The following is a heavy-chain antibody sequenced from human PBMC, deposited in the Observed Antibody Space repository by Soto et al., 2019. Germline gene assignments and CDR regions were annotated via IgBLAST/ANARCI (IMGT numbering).Heavy chain of an antibody. Sequence: QVQLVESGGGVVQPGRYLRLSCAASGFTFSSYGMHWVRQAPGKGLEWVAVISYDGSNKYYADSVKGRFTISRDNSKNTLYLQMNSLRAEDTAVYYCAKDCPDYVWYPDPYYFDYWGQGTLVTVSS. CDR2: ISYDGSNK. J-gene: IGHJ4*02. V-gene: IGHV3-30*18. CDR1: GFTFSSYG. D-gene: IGHD3-16*01. CDR3: AKDCPDYVWYPDPYYFDY.